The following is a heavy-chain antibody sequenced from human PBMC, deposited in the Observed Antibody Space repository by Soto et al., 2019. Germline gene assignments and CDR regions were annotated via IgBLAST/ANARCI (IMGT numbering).Heavy chain of an antibody. D-gene: IGHD3-10*01. V-gene: IGHV1-69*13. Sequence: GASVKVSCKASGGTFSSYAISWVRQAPGQGLEWMGGIIPIFGTANYAQKFQGRVTITAGESTSTAYMELSSLRSEDTAVYYCASNPPVLPYFDYWGQGALVTVSS. CDR2: IIPIFGTA. J-gene: IGHJ4*02. CDR1: GGTFSSYA. CDR3: ASNPPVLPYFDY.